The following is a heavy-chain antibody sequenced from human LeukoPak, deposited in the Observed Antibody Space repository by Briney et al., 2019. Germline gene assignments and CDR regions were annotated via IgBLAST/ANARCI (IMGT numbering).Heavy chain of an antibody. CDR2: IYPDDSDT. D-gene: IGHD6-6*01. Sequence: GESLKISCKGSGYSFTSYWIGWVRQMPGKGLEWMGIIYPDDSDTRYSPSFQGQVTISADKSISTAYLQWSSLKASDTAMYYCARERSSQGYFDFWAREPWSPSPQ. V-gene: IGHV5-51*01. CDR1: GYSFTSYW. CDR3: ARERSSQGYFDF. J-gene: IGHJ4*02.